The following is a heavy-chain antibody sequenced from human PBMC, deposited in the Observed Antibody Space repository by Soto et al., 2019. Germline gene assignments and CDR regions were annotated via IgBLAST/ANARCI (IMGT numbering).Heavy chain of an antibody. CDR2: IYYSGST. J-gene: IGHJ4*02. D-gene: IGHD2-8*02. V-gene: IGHV4-39*01. Sequence: SETLSLTCTVSGGSISSSSYYWGWIRQPPGKGLEWIGSIYYSGSTYYNPSLKSRVTISVDTSKNQFSLKLSSVTAADTAVYYCARSPGVVSDFDYWGQGTLVTGS. CDR1: GGSISSSSYY. CDR3: ARSPGVVSDFDY.